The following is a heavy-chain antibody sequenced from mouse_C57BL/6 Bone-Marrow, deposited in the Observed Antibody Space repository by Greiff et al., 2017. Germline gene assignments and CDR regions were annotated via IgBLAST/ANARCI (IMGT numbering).Heavy chain of an antibody. D-gene: IGHD2-4*01. Sequence: VQLQQSVAELVRPGASVKLSCTASGFNIKNTYMHWVKQRPEQGLEWIGRIDPATGNTKYAPKFQGKATITADTSSHTAYLQLISLTSEDTAIYYCARIYYEYDVVYYAMDYWGQGTSVTVSS. CDR2: IDPATGNT. J-gene: IGHJ4*01. V-gene: IGHV14-3*01. CDR3: ARIYYEYDVVYYAMDY. CDR1: GFNIKNTY.